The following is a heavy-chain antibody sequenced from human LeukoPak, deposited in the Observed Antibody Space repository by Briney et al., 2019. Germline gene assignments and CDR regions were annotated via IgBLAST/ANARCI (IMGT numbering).Heavy chain of an antibody. CDR1: GGSISSYY. J-gene: IGHJ3*02. D-gene: IGHD3-22*01. V-gene: IGHV4-59*01. CDR3: AREFASSGYYYRRSDAFDI. Sequence: SETLSLTCTVSGGSISSYYWSWIRQPPGKGLEWIGYIYYSGSTNYNPSLKSRVAISVDTSKNQFSLKLSSVTAADTAVYYCAREFASSGYYYRRSDAFDIWGQGTMVTVSS. CDR2: IYYSGST.